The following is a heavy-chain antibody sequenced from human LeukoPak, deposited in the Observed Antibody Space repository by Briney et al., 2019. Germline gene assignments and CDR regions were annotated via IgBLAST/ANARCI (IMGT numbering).Heavy chain of an antibody. CDR3: ARATNGRFDI. V-gene: IGHV3-21*01. Sequence: GGSLRLSCAPSFNSYDMNWVRQAPGKGLEWVSSISSTSTYIYYADSVKGRFTISRDNAKNSLYLQMSSLRAEDTAVYYCARATNGRFDIWGQGTMVTVSS. D-gene: IGHD1-1*01. CDR1: FNSYD. J-gene: IGHJ3*02. CDR2: ISSTSTYI.